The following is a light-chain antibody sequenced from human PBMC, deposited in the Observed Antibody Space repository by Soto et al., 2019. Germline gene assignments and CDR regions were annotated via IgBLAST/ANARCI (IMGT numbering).Light chain of an antibody. CDR1: QSVLYSSNNKNY. CDR2: WAS. Sequence: DLVITQAPDSLAFSLGERATINCKSSQSVLYSSNNKNYLAWYQQKPGQPPKLLIYWASTRESGVPDRFSGSGSGTDFTLTISSLKTEDAAVYYCQQYYTSPITFGQGTRLEI. CDR3: QQYYTSPIT. J-gene: IGKJ5*01. V-gene: IGKV4-1*01.